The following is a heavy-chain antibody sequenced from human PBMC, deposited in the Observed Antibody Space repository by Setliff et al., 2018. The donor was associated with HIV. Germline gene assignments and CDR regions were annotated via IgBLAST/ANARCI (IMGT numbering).Heavy chain of an antibody. J-gene: IGHJ5*02. Sequence: ASVKVSCKASGYTFTSYAMHWVRQAPGQRLEWMGWINAGNGNTKYSQKFQGRVTISRDTSASTVYMELDSLRSEDTAIYYCARDIGSVWLNWFDPWGQGTLVTVSS. CDR1: GYTFTSYA. V-gene: IGHV1-3*01. CDR2: INAGNGNT. D-gene: IGHD6-19*01. CDR3: ARDIGSVWLNWFDP.